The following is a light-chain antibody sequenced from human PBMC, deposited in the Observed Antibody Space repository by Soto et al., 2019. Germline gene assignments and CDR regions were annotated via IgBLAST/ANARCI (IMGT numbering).Light chain of an antibody. V-gene: IGKV3-11*01. CDR1: ESVSTY. Sequence: EIVLTQSPATLSLSPGETATLSCGASESVSTYLAWYQQKPGQAPRLLIYDASHRATGTPARFSGSGSMTDFPLTISSLEPEESAVYYCQHRRNTFTFGPGTKVEIK. CDR3: QHRRNTFT. J-gene: IGKJ3*01. CDR2: DAS.